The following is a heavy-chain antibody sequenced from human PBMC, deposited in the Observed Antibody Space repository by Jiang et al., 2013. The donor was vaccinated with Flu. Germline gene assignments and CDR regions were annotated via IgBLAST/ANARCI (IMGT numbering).Heavy chain of an antibody. V-gene: IGHV4-59*01. Sequence: LEYIGYIYYTGSTNYNPSLKSRVTISVDTSKNQFSLKLTSVTAADTAVYYCARDEGWNSGWLYYWGQGTLVTVSS. J-gene: IGHJ4*02. CDR2: IYYTGST. D-gene: IGHD6-19*01. CDR3: ARDEGWNSGWLYY.